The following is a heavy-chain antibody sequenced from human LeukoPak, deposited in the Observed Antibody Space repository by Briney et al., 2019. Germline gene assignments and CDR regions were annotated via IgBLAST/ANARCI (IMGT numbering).Heavy chain of an antibody. CDR1: GGSISSYY. CDR2: IYYSGST. Sequence: SETLSLTCTVSGGSISSYYWSWIRQPPGKGLEWIGYIYYSGSTNYNPSLKSRVTISVDTSKNQFSLKLSSVTAADTAVYYCARDRVAAAGESDAFDIWGQGTMVTVSS. CDR3: ARDRVAAAGESDAFDI. D-gene: IGHD6-13*01. J-gene: IGHJ3*02. V-gene: IGHV4-59*01.